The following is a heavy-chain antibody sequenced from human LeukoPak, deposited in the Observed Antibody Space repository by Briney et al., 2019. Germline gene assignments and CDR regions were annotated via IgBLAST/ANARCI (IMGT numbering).Heavy chain of an antibody. J-gene: IGHJ4*02. Sequence: PGGSLRLSCVTSGFIFSAYAMSWVRQAPGKGLEWVSIISGSGERTYYTDSVKGRFTVSRDNSKNTLYLQMKSLRAQDTAVYYCVSQSYSGSDNYYFHYWGQGTLVAVSS. CDR2: ISGSGERT. D-gene: IGHD1-26*01. V-gene: IGHV3-23*01. CDR1: GFIFSAYA. CDR3: VSQSYSGSDNYYFHY.